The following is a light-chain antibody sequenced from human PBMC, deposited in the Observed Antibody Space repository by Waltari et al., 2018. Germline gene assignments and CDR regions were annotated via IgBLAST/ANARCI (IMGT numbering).Light chain of an antibody. CDR3: MQARQPPYT. Sequence: DIVMTQSPLSLPVTPGEPASISCRSSQSLLHGDGRNFLDWYLQKPGQSPQLLSYMGSNRASSVPDRFSGSGSGTYFTLKISRVEAEDVGVYYCMQARQPPYTFGGGTKVEIK. CDR1: QSLLHGDGRNF. J-gene: IGKJ4*01. CDR2: MGS. V-gene: IGKV2-28*01.